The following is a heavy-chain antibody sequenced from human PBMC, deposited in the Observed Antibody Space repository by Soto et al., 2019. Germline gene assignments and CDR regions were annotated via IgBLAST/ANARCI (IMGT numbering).Heavy chain of an antibody. CDR2: IIPIFGTA. J-gene: IGHJ4*02. V-gene: IGHV1-69*13. CDR1: GGTFSSYA. CDR3: ARAPGGLAAAHTFDY. D-gene: IGHD2-15*01. Sequence: GASVKVSCKASGGTFSSYAISWVRQAPGQGLEWMGGIIPIFGTANYAQKFQGRVTITADESKNQFSLKLSSVTAADTAVYYCARAPGGLAAAHTFDYCGQGTLVTVS.